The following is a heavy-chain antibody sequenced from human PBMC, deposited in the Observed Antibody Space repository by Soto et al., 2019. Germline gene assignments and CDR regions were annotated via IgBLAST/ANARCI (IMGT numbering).Heavy chain of an antibody. D-gene: IGHD3-9*01. Sequence: QVQLVESGGGVVQPGRSLRLSCAASGFTFSSYGMHWVRQAPGKGLEGVAVISYDGSNKYYADSVKGRFTISRDNSKNTLYLQMNSLRAEDTAVYYFAKDRHYDILTGYSDYWGQGTLVTVSS. V-gene: IGHV3-30*18. CDR1: GFTFSSYG. CDR2: ISYDGSNK. J-gene: IGHJ4*02. CDR3: AKDRHYDILTGYSDY.